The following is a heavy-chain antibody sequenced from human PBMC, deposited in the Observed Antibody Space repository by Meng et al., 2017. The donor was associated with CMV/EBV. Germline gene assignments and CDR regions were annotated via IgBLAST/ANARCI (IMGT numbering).Heavy chain of an antibody. J-gene: IGHJ5*02. CDR3: ASANA. Sequence: GESLKISCAASGFTLSSYSMNWVRQAPGKGLEWVSSISSSSSYIYYADSVKGRFTISRDNAKNSLYLQMNSLRAEDTAVYYCASANAWGQGTLVTVSS. CDR2: ISSSSSYI. V-gene: IGHV3-21*01. CDR1: GFTLSSYS.